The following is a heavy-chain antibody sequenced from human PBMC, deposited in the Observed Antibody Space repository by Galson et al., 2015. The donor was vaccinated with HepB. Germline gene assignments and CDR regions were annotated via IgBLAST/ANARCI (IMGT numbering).Heavy chain of an antibody. CDR1: GYTFTSHT. CDR2: ISAYNGNT. Sequence: SVKVSCKAFGYTFTSHTFSWVRQAPGQGLEWMGWISAYNGNTNYAQKFQDRVTMTTDTSASTAYIELRSPRSDDTAVYYCARDLSLDYWGQGTLVTVSS. D-gene: IGHD3-3*02. V-gene: IGHV1-18*04. CDR3: ARDLSLDY. J-gene: IGHJ4*02.